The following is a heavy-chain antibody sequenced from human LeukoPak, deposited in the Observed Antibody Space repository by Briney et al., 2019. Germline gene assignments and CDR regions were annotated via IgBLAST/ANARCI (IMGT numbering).Heavy chain of an antibody. V-gene: IGHV1-2*02. CDR2: INPNSGGT. CDR1: GYTFTVYY. Sequence: ASVKVSCKASGYTFTVYYMHWVRQAPGQGLAWMGWINPNSGGTNYAQKFQGRVTMTRDTSISTAYMELSRLRSDDTAVYYCARDGDITSPWDYWGQGTLVTVSS. D-gene: IGHD1-20*01. CDR3: ARDGDITSPWDY. J-gene: IGHJ4*02.